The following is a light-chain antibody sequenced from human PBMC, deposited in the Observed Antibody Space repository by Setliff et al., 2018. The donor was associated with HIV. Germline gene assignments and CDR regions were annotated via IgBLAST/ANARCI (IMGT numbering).Light chain of an antibody. CDR1: NSNIGTTT. V-gene: IGLV1-44*01. Sequence: QSVLTQPPSVSGAPGQRVTISCSGSNSNIGTTTVNWYQRLPGAAPKLLIYTNSHRPSGVPDRFSGSKSGTSASLATSGLQSEDEAEYYCASWDDSLKVYVFGSGTKVTVL. J-gene: IGLJ1*01. CDR3: ASWDDSLKVYV. CDR2: TNS.